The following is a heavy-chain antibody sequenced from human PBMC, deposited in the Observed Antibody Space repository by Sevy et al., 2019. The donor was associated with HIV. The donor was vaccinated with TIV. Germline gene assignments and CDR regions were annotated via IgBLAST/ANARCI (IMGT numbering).Heavy chain of an antibody. CDR2: ISGGGNTI. CDR3: ARELVASGPAFDY. V-gene: IGHV3-48*03. D-gene: IGHD3-3*02. CDR1: GFTFSGYE. J-gene: IGHJ4*02. Sequence: GGSLRLSCAASGFTFSGYEMNWVRQAPGKGLEWVSYISGGGNTIYYANSMKGRITISRDNAKNSLYLQMNGLRAEDTAVYYCARELVASGPAFDYWGQGSLVTVSS.